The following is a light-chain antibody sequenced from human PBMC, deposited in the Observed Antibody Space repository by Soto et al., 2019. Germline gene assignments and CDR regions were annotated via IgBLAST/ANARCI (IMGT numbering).Light chain of an antibody. CDR3: QSYDRNNVNVV. CDR2: EDN. J-gene: IGLJ2*01. Sequence: FILTQPHSVSESPGKTVTISCGFSGGSVGSNYVQWFQQRPGSAPTTVIFEDNQRPSGVSDRFSGSVDSSSNSASLTISGLQTEDEADYYCQSYDRNNVNVVFGGGTKVTVL. V-gene: IGLV6-57*02. CDR1: GGSVGSNY.